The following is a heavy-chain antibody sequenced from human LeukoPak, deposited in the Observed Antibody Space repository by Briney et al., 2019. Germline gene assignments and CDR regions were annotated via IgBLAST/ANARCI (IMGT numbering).Heavy chain of an antibody. CDR1: GESSTAYL. CDR3: ARGGSFDGYCSAGACDAGYYDS. J-gene: IGHJ4*02. V-gene: IGHV4-34*01. CDR2: INHRGRS. D-gene: IGHD2-15*01. Sequence: SETLSLTCVVYGESSTAYLWSWIRHAPGEPLEYMGDINHRGRSHYNPSLKSRVTLSVDTSKNQFSVKLSSVTAADTAVYFCARGGSFDGYCSAGACDAGYYDSWGQGTPVTVSS.